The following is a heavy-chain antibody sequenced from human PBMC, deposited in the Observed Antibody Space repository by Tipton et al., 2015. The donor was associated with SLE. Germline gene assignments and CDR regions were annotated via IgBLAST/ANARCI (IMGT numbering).Heavy chain of an antibody. V-gene: IGHV4-59*01. Sequence: TLSLTCTVSDGSISSYYWSWIRQPPGKGLEWIGYIYYSGSTNYNPSLKSRVTISVDTSKNQFSLKLSSVTAADTAVYYCARDPGRYYGSGSCSYYYYYMDVWSKGTTVTVSS. CDR3: ARDPGRYYGSGSCSYYYYYMDV. D-gene: IGHD3-10*01. CDR1: DGSISSYY. J-gene: IGHJ6*03. CDR2: IYYSGST.